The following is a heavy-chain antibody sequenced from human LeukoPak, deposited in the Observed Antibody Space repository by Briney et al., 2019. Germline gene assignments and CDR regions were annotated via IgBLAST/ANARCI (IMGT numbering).Heavy chain of an antibody. V-gene: IGHV3-53*01. Sequence: GGSLRLSCAASGFIVSSNYMSWVRQAPGKGLEWVSVIYSGGRTYYADSVKGRFTISRDNSRDTLYLQMNSLRAEDTAVYYCARGLGRELDGAFDIWGQGTMVTVSS. J-gene: IGHJ3*02. CDR1: GFIVSSNY. CDR3: ARGLGRELDGAFDI. D-gene: IGHD3-10*01. CDR2: IYSGGRT.